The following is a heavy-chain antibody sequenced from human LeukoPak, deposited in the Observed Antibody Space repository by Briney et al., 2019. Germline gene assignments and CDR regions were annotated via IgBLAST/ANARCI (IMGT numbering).Heavy chain of an antibody. CDR3: ARGSTTVTVFDY. CDR1: GGSFSGYY. Sequence: SETLSLTCAVYGGSFSGYYWSWIRQPPGKGLEWIGEINHGGSTNYNPSLKSRVTISVDTSKNQFSLKLSSVTAADTAVYYCARGSTTVTVFDYWGQGTLVTVSS. D-gene: IGHD4-17*01. J-gene: IGHJ4*02. V-gene: IGHV4-34*01. CDR2: INHGGST.